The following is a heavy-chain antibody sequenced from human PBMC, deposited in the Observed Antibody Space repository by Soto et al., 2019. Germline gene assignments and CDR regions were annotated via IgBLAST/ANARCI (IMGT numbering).Heavy chain of an antibody. CDR1: GFTFSNYA. J-gene: IGHJ4*02. Sequence: PGGSLRLSCAASGFTFSNYAMSWVRQAPGKGLEWVSTISGGGGTTYYADSVKDRFTISRDNSKNMLYLQMNSLRAEDTAVYYCAKRMATAGPNFDYWGQGTLVTVSS. CDR3: AKRMATAGPNFDY. V-gene: IGHV3-23*01. CDR2: ISGGGGTT. D-gene: IGHD6-13*01.